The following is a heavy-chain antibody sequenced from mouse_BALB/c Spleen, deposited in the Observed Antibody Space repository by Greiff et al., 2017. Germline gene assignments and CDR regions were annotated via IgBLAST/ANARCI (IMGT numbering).Heavy chain of an antibody. Sequence: QVQLQQSGPGLVQPSQSRSITCTVSGFSLTSYGVHWVRQSPGKGLEWLGVIGSCGSTDYNAAFISRLSISKDNSKSQVFFKMNSLQANDTAIYYCATAYRYDGGGYAMDYWGQGTSVTVSS. J-gene: IGHJ4*01. V-gene: IGHV2-2*02. D-gene: IGHD2-14*01. CDR1: GFSLTSYG. CDR3: ATAYRYDGGGYAMDY. CDR2: IGSCGST.